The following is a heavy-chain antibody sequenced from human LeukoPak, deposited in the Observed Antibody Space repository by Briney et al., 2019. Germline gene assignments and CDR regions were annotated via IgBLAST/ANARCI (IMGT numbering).Heavy chain of an antibody. CDR1: GGSISSSSYY. D-gene: IGHD2-21*01. V-gene: IGHV4-39*07. CDR3: ARGGIPDY. Sequence: PSETLSLTCTVSGGSISSSSYYWGWIRQPPGKGLEWIGRIDASGTPNYNPSLKSRVTILVDTSRNQFSLKLSSVTAADTALYYCARGGIPDYWGQGILVTVSS. J-gene: IGHJ4*02. CDR2: IDASGTP.